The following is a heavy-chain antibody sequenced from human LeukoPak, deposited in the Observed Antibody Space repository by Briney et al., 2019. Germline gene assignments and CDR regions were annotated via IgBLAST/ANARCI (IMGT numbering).Heavy chain of an antibody. CDR3: AKSNGYGLVDI. CDR2: IYHSGST. Sequence: SETLSLTCTVSGGSISSYYWSWIRQPPGKGLEWIGYIYHSGSTNYNPSLKSRATISVDKSKNQFSLKLTSVTAADTAVYYCAKSNGYGLVDIWGQGTMVTVSS. V-gene: IGHV4-59*12. D-gene: IGHD3-10*01. J-gene: IGHJ3*02. CDR1: GGSISSYY.